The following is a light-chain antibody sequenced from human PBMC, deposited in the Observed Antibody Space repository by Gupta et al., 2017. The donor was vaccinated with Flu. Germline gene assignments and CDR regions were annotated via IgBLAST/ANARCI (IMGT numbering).Light chain of an antibody. V-gene: IGKV3D-15*01. CDR1: QWGSTN. Sequence: SVSQGERANRYCRASQWGSTNLAWYQENHGQDPRRRSYCGYSRASGITARFSGSGYGSAFNRNISSLHSEECAVYYCIKYHIRHQGAPWTFGQGTKLEIK. CDR2: CGY. CDR3: IKYHIRHQGAPWT. J-gene: IGKJ1*01.